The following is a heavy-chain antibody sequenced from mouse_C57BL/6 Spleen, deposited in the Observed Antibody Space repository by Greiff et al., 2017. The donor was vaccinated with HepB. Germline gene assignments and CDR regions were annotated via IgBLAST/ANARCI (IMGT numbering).Heavy chain of an antibody. V-gene: IGHV5-4*01. J-gene: IGHJ2*01. CDR3: ARDLDSSIDY. D-gene: IGHD3-2*02. CDR2: ISDGGSYT. Sequence: EVKLMESGGGLVKPGGSLKLSCAASGFTFSSYAMSWVRQTPEKRLEWVATISDGGSYTYYPDNVKGRFTISRDNAKNNLYLQMSHLKSEDTAMYYCARDLDSSIDYWGQGTTLTVSS. CDR1: GFTFSSYA.